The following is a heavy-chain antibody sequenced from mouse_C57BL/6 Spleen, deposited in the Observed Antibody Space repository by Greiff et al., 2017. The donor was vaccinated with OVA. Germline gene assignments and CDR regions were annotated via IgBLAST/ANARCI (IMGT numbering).Heavy chain of an antibody. D-gene: IGHD4-1*01. Sequence: DVQLQESGGGLVKPGGSLKLSCAASGFTFSDYGMHWVRQAPEKGLEWVAYISSGSSTIYYADTVKGRFTISRDNAKNTLFLQMTSLRSEDTAMYYCARSNWDYAMDYWGQGTSVTVSS. J-gene: IGHJ4*01. CDR2: ISSGSSTI. V-gene: IGHV5-17*01. CDR1: GFTFSDYG. CDR3: ARSNWDYAMDY.